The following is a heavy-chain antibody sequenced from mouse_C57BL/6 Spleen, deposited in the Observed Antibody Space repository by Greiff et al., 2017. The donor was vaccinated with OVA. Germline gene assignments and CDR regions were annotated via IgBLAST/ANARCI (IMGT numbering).Heavy chain of an antibody. Sequence: VQLQQPGTELVKPGASVKLSCKASGYTFTSYWMHWVKQRPGQGLEWIGNINPSNGGTNYNEKFKSKATLTVDKSSSTAYMQLSSLTSEDSAVYYCARSTTVVATDFDYWGQGTTLTVSS. CDR3: ARSTTVVATDFDY. V-gene: IGHV1-53*01. J-gene: IGHJ2*01. CDR1: GYTFTSYW. CDR2: INPSNGGT. D-gene: IGHD1-1*01.